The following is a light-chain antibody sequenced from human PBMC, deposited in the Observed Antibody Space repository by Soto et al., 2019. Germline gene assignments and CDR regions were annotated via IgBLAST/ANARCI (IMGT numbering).Light chain of an antibody. Sequence: DVQLNMSPSTLSASVGDTVTITCRASQSISRWLAWYQQKPGKAPKILISDASILENGVPSRFSGTGSGTEFTLTISNLQPDDFATYFCQQYNSFSLITVGQGTRLAIK. CDR1: QSISRW. CDR3: QQYNSFSLIT. J-gene: IGKJ5*01. V-gene: IGKV1-5*01. CDR2: DAS.